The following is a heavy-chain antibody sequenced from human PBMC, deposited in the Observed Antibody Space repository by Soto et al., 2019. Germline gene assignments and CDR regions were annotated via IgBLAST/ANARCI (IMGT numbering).Heavy chain of an antibody. Sequence: SETLSLTCAVSGGSISSGDYSWSWLRQPPGKGLVWIGYIQYSGSTYCNASLRRRVTISVDTSKNRFSLKLSSVTAADTAVYYCASNSPISSGYYPTSEYIHRWGQDTLVTGSS. J-gene: IGHJ1*01. V-gene: IGHV4-31*11. D-gene: IGHD3-22*01. CDR3: ASNSPISSGYYPTSEYIHR. CDR1: GGSISSGDYS. CDR2: IQYSGST.